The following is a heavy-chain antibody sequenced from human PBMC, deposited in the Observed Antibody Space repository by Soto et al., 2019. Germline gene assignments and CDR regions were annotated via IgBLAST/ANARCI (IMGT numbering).Heavy chain of an antibody. V-gene: IGHV3-30-3*01. Sequence: SLRLSCAASGFTFSSYAMHWVRQAPGKGLEWVAVISYDGSNKYYADSVKGRFTISRDDSKNTLYLQMNSLTTEDTAVYYCTTMGLSGFYDRSGYYYFDYWGQGTPVTVSS. D-gene: IGHD3-22*01. CDR2: ISYDGSNK. CDR3: TTMGLSGFYDRSGYYYFDY. J-gene: IGHJ4*02. CDR1: GFTFSSYA.